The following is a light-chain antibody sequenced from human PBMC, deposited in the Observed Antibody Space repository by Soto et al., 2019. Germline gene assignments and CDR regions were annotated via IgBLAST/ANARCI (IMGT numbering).Light chain of an antibody. CDR3: QSYDSSLSAHGV. Sequence: QSVLTQPPSVSGAPGQRVTISCTGSSSNIAAGYDVHWYQQLPGTAPKLLIYGNSNRPSGVPDRFSGSKSGTSAALAITGLQAEDEADYYGQSYDSSLSAHGVFGGGTKLTVL. J-gene: IGLJ2*01. V-gene: IGLV1-40*01. CDR2: GNS. CDR1: SSNIAAGYD.